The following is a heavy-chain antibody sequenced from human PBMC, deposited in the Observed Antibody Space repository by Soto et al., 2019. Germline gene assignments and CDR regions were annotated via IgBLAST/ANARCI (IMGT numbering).Heavy chain of an antibody. CDR2: IFHSGST. J-gene: IGHJ5*02. D-gene: IGHD2-21*01. V-gene: IGHV4-31*03. CDR3: VRGGIAGHWFDP. CDR1: RAFINSGGFY. Sequence: PSETLSLTCSVSRAFINSGGFYYSWIRQPPGKGLEGFGYIFHSGSTLYTQSLRGRLTLSADTSRNQLSLHLTSVTAADTAVYYCVRGGIAGHWFDPWGQGILVTVSS.